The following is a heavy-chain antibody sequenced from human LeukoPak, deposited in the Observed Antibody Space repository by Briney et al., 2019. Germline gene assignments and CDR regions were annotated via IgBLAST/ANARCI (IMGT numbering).Heavy chain of an antibody. CDR3: ARDTIGYYNWFDP. Sequence: ASVKVSCKASGYTFTSYGISWVRQAPGQGLEWMGWINPNSGGTKYAQKFQGRVTMTRDTSISTAYMELSRLRSDDTAVYYCARDTIGYYNWFDPWGQGTLVTVSS. D-gene: IGHD3-22*01. J-gene: IGHJ5*02. CDR1: GYTFTSYG. CDR2: INPNSGGT. V-gene: IGHV1-2*02.